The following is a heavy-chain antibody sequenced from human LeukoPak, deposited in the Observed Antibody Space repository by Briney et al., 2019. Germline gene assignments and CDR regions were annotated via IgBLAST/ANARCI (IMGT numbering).Heavy chain of an antibody. Sequence: GGSLRLSCAASGFSFNAYSMNWVRQAPGKGLEWVSSISSSSTYIYFADSVKGRFTVSRDNARNSVYLQMNSLRAEDTAVYYCARGGGTVVTPWGQGTLVTVSS. CDR3: ARGGGTVVTP. CDR2: ISSSSTYI. J-gene: IGHJ5*02. CDR1: GFSFNAYS. V-gene: IGHV3-21*01. D-gene: IGHD4-23*01.